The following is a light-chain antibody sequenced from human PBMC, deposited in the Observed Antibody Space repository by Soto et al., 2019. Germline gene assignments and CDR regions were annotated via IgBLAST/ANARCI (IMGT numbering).Light chain of an antibody. V-gene: IGLV4-69*01. CDR2: LNSDGSH. CDR3: QTWVTGIQV. Sequence: QSVLTQSPSASASLGASGKLTCTLSSGHSSYAIAWHQQRAEKGPRYLMKLNSDGSHSKGDGIPDRFSGSSSGAVRYLAISPIQAEDEADSSCQTWVTGIQVFGGGTKVTVL. CDR1: SGHSSYA. J-gene: IGLJ2*01.